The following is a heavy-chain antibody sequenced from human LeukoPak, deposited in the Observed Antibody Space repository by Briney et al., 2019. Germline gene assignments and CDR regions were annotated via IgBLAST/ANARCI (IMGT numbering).Heavy chain of an antibody. CDR1: GFTFSSYS. CDR2: ISSSSSYI. V-gene: IGHV3-21*01. D-gene: IGHD3-16*02. Sequence: GGSLRLSCAASGFTFSSYSMNWVRQAPGKGLEWVSSISSSSSYIYYADSVKGRFTISRDNAKNSLYLQMNSPRAEDTAVYYCARDRGDYVWGSYRPDAFDIWGQGTMVTVSS. CDR3: ARDRGDYVWGSYRPDAFDI. J-gene: IGHJ3*02.